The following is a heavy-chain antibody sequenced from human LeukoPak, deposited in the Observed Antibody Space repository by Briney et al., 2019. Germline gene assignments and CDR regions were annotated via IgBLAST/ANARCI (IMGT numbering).Heavy chain of an antibody. D-gene: IGHD6-19*01. J-gene: IGHJ4*02. CDR1: GYTFTGYY. CDR3: ATMRPAGYFDY. CDR2: FDPEDGET. V-gene: IGHV1-24*01. Sequence: GASVKASCKASGYTFTGYYMHWVRQAPGKGLEWMGGFDPEDGETIYAQKFQGRVTMTEDTSTDTTYMELNSLRSEDTAVYYCATMRPAGYFDYWGQGTLVTVSS.